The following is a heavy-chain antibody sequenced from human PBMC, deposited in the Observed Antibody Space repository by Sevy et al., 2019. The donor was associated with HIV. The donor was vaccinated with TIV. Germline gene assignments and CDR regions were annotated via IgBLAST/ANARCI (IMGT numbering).Heavy chain of an antibody. V-gene: IGHV3-30-3*01. CDR2: ISYDGSNK. CDR1: GFTFSSYA. J-gene: IGHJ3*02. Sequence: GGSLRLSCAASGFTFSSYAMHWVRHAPGKGLEWVAVISYDGSNKYYADSVKGRFTISRDNSKNTLYLQMNSLRAEDTAVYYCAVVAARAYDAFDIWGQGTMVTVSS. D-gene: IGHD2-15*01. CDR3: AVVAARAYDAFDI.